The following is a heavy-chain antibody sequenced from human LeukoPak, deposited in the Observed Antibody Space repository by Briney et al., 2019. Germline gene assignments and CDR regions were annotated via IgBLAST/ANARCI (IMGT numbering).Heavy chain of an antibody. V-gene: IGHV1-2*02. CDR2: INPNSGGT. D-gene: IGHD1-26*01. Sequence: VASVKVSCKASGYTFTSYDINWVRQATGQGLEWMGWINPNSGGTNYAQKFQGRVTMTRDTSISTAYMELSRLRSDDTAVYYCARDRVGATYWGQGTLVTVSS. CDR3: ARDRVGATY. CDR1: GYTFTSYD. J-gene: IGHJ4*02.